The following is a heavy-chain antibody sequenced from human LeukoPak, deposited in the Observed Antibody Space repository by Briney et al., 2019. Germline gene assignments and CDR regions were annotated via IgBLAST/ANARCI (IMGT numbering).Heavy chain of an antibody. CDR3: TRGSLSGSSRDY. CDR2: MNPYTGDT. CDR1: GYTFTGYD. Sequence: ASVRGSCKASGYTFTGYDINWVRQATGQGLEWMGWMNPYTGDTGYAQKFQGRVTMTRNASVDTAYMELSGLRSEDTAVYYCTRGSLSGSSRDYWGQGTLVTVSS. J-gene: IGHJ4*02. D-gene: IGHD1-26*01. V-gene: IGHV1-8*01.